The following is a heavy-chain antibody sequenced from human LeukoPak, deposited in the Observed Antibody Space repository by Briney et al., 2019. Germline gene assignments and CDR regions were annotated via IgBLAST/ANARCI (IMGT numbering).Heavy chain of an antibody. Sequence: ASVTVSCKGSGFPFNGYYMHWVRQAPGQGLEWMGWINPNSGDTSYAQKFQGRVTMTRDTSISTAYMELRSLRSDDTAVYHCAREGDSSADAFDIWGLGTMVTVSS. CDR2: INPNSGDT. D-gene: IGHD3-22*01. J-gene: IGHJ3*02. CDR1: GFPFNGYY. CDR3: AREGDSSADAFDI. V-gene: IGHV1-2*02.